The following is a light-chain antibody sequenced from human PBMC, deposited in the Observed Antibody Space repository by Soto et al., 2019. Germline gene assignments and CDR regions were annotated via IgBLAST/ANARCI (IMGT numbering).Light chain of an antibody. J-gene: IGKJ2*01. V-gene: IGKV1-12*01. CDR3: QQYGDSPFT. CDR1: QAIDSW. Sequence: DIQMTQSPSSVSASVGDRVTITCRASQAIDSWLAWYQQKPGEAPKLLIFTGSLLHSGVPPRFSGSGSGTDFTLTISSLQPEDFAVYYCQQYGDSPFTFGPGTNLDIK. CDR2: TGS.